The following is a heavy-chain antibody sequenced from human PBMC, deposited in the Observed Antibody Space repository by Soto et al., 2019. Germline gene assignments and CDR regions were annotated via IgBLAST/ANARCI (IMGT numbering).Heavy chain of an antibody. CDR2: IRQDGGAQ. J-gene: IGHJ5*02. CDR3: VRGGHGSGSYLGSS. D-gene: IGHD3-10*01. Sequence: GGSLRLSCVASGFTFTTYWMSRVRQAPGKGLEWVANIRQDGGAQYYVDSVKGRFTISRDNAKNSVYLQMDSLRVEDTAVYYCVRGGHGSGSYLGSSWGQGSLVTVSS. CDR1: GFTFTTYW. V-gene: IGHV3-7*03.